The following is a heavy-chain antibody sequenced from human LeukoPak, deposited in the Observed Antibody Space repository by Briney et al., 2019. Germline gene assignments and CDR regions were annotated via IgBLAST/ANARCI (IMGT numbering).Heavy chain of an antibody. CDR1: GYIFSNYA. V-gene: IGHV1-3*03. CDR3: ARSLGMGATLDY. CDR2: INAGNGNT. D-gene: IGHD1-26*01. J-gene: IGHJ4*02. Sequence: ASVKVSCKASGYIFSNYAMHWVRQAPGQRLEWMGWINAGNGNTRYSQEFKGRVTITRDTSASTVYMELSSLRSEDMAVYFCARSLGMGATLDYWGRGTLVTVSS.